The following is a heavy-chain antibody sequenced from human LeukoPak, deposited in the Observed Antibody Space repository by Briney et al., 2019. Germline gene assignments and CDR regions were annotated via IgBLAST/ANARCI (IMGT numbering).Heavy chain of an antibody. CDR1: GFSFEDYA. CDR3: AKAVYGDFQSTVDY. J-gene: IGHJ4*02. Sequence: GGSLRLSCAASGFSFEDYAMHWVRQPPGKGLEWVSGVSWNSGNVGYAGSVKGRFTVSRDNAKNFLYLRMSSLRAGDTALYYCAKAVYGDFQSTVDYWGRGTLVTVSS. D-gene: IGHD4-17*01. CDR2: VSWNSGNV. V-gene: IGHV3-9*01.